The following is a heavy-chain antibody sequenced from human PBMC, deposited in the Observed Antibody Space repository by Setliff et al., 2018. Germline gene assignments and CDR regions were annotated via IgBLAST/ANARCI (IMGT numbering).Heavy chain of an antibody. CDR1: GFTFKDYG. CDR3: AKGAHFSNYARVFDP. Sequence: PGGSLSLSCAASGFTFKDYGMAWVRQSPGKGLEWVAGINWSGGTAGYADSVRGRFTISRDNAKSSVYLQMSSLRAEDTAFYFCAKGAHFSNYARVFDPWGQGTLVTVSS. CDR2: INWSGGTA. D-gene: IGHD4-4*01. J-gene: IGHJ5*02. V-gene: IGHV3-20*04.